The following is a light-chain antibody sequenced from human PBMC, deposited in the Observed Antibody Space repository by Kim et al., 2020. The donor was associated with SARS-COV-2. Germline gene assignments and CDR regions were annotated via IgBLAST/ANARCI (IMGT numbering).Light chain of an antibody. CDR1: SLRSYY. J-gene: IGLJ2*01. CDR3: NSRDSSGNHVV. CDR2: GKN. V-gene: IGLV3-19*01. Sequence: SWFFSFFPPVLLTCQGDSLRSYYASWYQQKPGQAPVLVIYGKNNRPSGIPDRFSGSSSGNTASLTITGAQAEDEADYYCNSRDSSGNHVVFG.